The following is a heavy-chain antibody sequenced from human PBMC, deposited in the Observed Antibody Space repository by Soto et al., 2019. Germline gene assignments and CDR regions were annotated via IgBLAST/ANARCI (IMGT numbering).Heavy chain of an antibody. J-gene: IGHJ2*01. V-gene: IGHV4-59*08. CDR1: SGSIGSYY. CDR2: IYYSGST. Sequence: SDTMSLTCPVASGSIGSYYWSWIRQPPGKGLEWIGYIYYSGSTNYNPSLKSRVTISVDTSKNQFSLKLSSVTAADTAVYYCARFNWYFDLWGRGTLVTVS. CDR3: ARFNWYFDL.